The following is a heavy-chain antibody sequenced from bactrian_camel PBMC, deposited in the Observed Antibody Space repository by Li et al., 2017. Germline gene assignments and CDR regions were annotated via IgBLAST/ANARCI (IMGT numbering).Heavy chain of an antibody. CDR3: TKDYVEGLGIDY. J-gene: IGHJ4*01. CDR2: IDKRYGPT. V-gene: IGHV3S59*01. Sequence: VQLVESGGGSVQAGGSLRLSCAASRLHYDFDNFSMGWFRQAPGKEREAIAAIDKRYGPTSYADSVKGRFSISKDNAKNTLDLQMNSLKPEDTAMYYCTKDYVEGLGIDYWGRGPRSPSP. CDR1: RLHYDFDNFS. D-gene: IGHD1*01.